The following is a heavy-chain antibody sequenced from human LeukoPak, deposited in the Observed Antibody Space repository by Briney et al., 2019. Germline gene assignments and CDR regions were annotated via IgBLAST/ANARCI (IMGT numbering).Heavy chain of an antibody. CDR3: ARGKFSRAFDI. CDR2: IYYSGST. J-gene: IGHJ3*02. Sequence: KPSETLSLTCTVSGGSISSGGYYWSWIRQHPGKGLEWIGYIYYSGSTYYNPSLKSRVSISVDTSKNQFSLKLSSVTAADTAVYYCARGKFSRAFDIWGPGTMVTVSS. V-gene: IGHV4-31*03. CDR1: GGSISSGGYY.